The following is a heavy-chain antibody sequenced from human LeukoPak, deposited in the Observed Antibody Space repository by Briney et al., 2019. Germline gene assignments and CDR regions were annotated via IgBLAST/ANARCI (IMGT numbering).Heavy chain of an antibody. CDR2: IYHSGST. CDR1: GYSISSGYY. D-gene: IGHD5-18*01. V-gene: IGHV4-38-2*02. Sequence: SETLSLTCTVSGYSISSGYYWGWIRQPPGKGLEWIGSIYHSGSTYYNPSLKSRVTISVDTSKNQFSLKLSSVTAADTAVYYCARAPEDSYAVRPYYFDYWGQGTLVTVSS. CDR3: ARAPEDSYAVRPYYFDY. J-gene: IGHJ4*02.